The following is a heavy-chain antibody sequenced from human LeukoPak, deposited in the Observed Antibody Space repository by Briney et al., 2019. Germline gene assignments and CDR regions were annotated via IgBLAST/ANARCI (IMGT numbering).Heavy chain of an antibody. J-gene: IGHJ4*02. D-gene: IGHD3-10*01. CDR3: ARDRMVRGVITNPFDY. Sequence: PSETLSLTCTVSGGSISSYYWSWIRQPPGKGLEWIGYIYYSGSTYYNPSLKSRVTISVDTSKNQFSLKLSSVTAADTAVYYCARDRMVRGVITNPFDYWGQGTLVTVSS. V-gene: IGHV4-59*12. CDR2: IYYSGST. CDR1: GGSISSYY.